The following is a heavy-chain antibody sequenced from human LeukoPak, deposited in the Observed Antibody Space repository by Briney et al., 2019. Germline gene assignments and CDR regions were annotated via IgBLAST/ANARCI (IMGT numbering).Heavy chain of an antibody. CDR1: GFTFSSYW. D-gene: IGHD5-24*01. CDR3: ARVGGDGDGYVVQGFDY. Sequence: GGSLRLSCAASGFTFSSYWMSWVGQAPGKGLEWVANIKQDGSEKYYVDSVKGRFTISRDNAKNSLYLQMNSLRAEDTAVYYCARVGGDGDGYVVQGFDYWGQGTLVTVSS. CDR2: IKQDGSEK. V-gene: IGHV3-7*01. J-gene: IGHJ4*02.